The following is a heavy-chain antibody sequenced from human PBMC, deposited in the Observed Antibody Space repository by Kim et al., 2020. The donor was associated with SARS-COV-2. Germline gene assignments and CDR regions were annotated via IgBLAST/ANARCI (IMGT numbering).Heavy chain of an antibody. D-gene: IGHD3-9*01. Sequence: SETLSLTCAVYGGSFSGYYWSWIRQPPGKGLEWIGEINHSGSTNYNPSLKSRVTISVDTSKNQFSLKLSSVTAADTAVYYCARGSPHGILTGYYRQGHMDVWGQGTTVTVSS. CDR3: ARGSPHGILTGYYRQGHMDV. J-gene: IGHJ6*02. CDR1: GGSFSGYY. CDR2: INHSGST. V-gene: IGHV4-34*01.